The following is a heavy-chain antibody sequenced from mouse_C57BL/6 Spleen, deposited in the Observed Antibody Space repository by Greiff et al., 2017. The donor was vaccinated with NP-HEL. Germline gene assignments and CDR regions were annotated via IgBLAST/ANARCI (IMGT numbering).Heavy chain of an antibody. CDR1: GFTFSSYG. J-gene: IGHJ2*01. D-gene: IGHD2-12*01. CDR3: ARRYDNYFDY. V-gene: IGHV5-6*02. CDR2: ISSGGSYT. Sequence: EVKLVESGGDLVKPGGSLKLSCAASGFTFSSYGMSWVRQTPDKRLEWVATISSGGSYTYYPDSVKGRFTISRDNAKNTLYLQMSSLKSEDTAMYYCARRYDNYFDYWGQGTTLTVSS.